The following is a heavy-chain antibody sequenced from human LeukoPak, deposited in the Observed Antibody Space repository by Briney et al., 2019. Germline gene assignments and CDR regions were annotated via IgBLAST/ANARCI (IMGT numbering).Heavy chain of an antibody. CDR2: IIPIVNIA. CDR3: ATIGQGMDV. D-gene: IGHD3-22*01. V-gene: IGHV1-69*04. Sequence: GASVKVSCKASGGTFSSYAISWVRQAPGQGLEWMGRIIPIVNIANYAQKFRGRVTITADKSTGTADMELNSLRSEDTAVYYCATIGQGMDVWGQGTTVTVSS. CDR1: GGTFSSYA. J-gene: IGHJ6*02.